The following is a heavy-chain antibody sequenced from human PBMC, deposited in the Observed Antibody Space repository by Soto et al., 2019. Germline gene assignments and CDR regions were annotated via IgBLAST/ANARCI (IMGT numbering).Heavy chain of an antibody. CDR3: ASDYSYGMFGY. J-gene: IGHJ4*02. V-gene: IGHV1-18*01. CDR1: GYNFTSYG. Sequence: QFQLVQSGAEVKKPGASVKVSCKASGYNFTSYGISWVRQAPGQGLEWMGWISTYNGNTNSAQKLQGRVTMTTDTSTSIAYMELRSLRSDDTAVYYCASDYSYGMFGYWGQGTLVTVSS. CDR2: ISTYNGNT. D-gene: IGHD5-18*01.